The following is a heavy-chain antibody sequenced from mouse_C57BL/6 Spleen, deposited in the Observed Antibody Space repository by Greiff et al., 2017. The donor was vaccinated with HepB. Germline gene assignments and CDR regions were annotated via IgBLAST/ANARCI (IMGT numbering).Heavy chain of an antibody. CDR2: ISYSGST. V-gene: IGHV3-8*01. D-gene: IGHD1-1*01. CDR1: GYSITSDY. Sequence: EVMLVESGPGLAKPSQTLSLTCSVTGYSITSDYWNWIRKFPGNKLEYMGYISYSGSTYYNPSLKSRISITRDTSKNQYYLQLNSVTTEDTATYYCARSDYYGNYAMDYWGQGTSVTVSS. CDR3: ARSDYYGNYAMDY. J-gene: IGHJ4*01.